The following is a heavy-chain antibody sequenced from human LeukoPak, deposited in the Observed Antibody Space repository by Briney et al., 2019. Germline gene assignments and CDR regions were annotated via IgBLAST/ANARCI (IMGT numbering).Heavy chain of an antibody. CDR3: ARDSGSGSYTNWFDP. V-gene: IGHV4-4*02. Sequence: SETLSLTCAVSGGSISSSNWWSWVRQPPGKGLEWIGEIYHSGSTNYNPSLKSRVTISVDKSKNQFSLKLSSVTAADTAVYYCARDSGSGSYTNWFDPWGQGPLVTVSS. CDR2: IYHSGST. J-gene: IGHJ5*02. CDR1: GGSISSSNW. D-gene: IGHD3-10*01.